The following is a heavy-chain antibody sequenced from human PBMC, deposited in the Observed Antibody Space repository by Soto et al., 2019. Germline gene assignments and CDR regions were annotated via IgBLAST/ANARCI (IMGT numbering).Heavy chain of an antibody. CDR2: IYRSGAT. D-gene: IGHD1-26*01. CDR1: GGSVSSGSYY. Sequence: SETLSLTCTVSGGSVSSGSYYWGWIRQSPGKGLEWIASIYRSGATSYNPSLKGRVTISVDPSKNQFSLMLTAVTAADTAVYYCARTHSGSYYSVFNYWGRGSLVTVSS. CDR3: ARTHSGSYYSVFNY. J-gene: IGHJ4*02. V-gene: IGHV4-39*07.